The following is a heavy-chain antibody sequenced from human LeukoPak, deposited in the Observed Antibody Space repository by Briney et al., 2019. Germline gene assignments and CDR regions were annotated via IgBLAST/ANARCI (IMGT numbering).Heavy chain of an antibody. CDR1: GFPVRSYY. V-gene: IGHV3-53*01. D-gene: IGHD3-22*01. CDR2: IYSGGST. Sequence: PGGSLRLSCAASGFPVRSYYMSWVRPAPGKGLGWVSVIYSGGSTYYEDSVKGRFTISRDHSNNTLYLQMNTLRAEDTAAYYCARVSYDSSCYYFDYWGQGTLVTVPS. J-gene: IGHJ4*02. CDR3: ARVSYDSSCYYFDY.